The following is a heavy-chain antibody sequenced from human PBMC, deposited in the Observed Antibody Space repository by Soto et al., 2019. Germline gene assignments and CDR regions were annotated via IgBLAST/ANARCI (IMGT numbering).Heavy chain of an antibody. CDR3: ATWHLQEHAYDV. V-gene: IGHV3-53*01. CDR1: GLTVSGKKY. Sequence: LRLSCAVSGLTVSGKKYVAWVRQAPGKGLEWVSGFYDLDGTYYADSLKGRFTTSGDSSRTIVYLQMNGLRPEDTAVYYCATWHLQEHAYDVWGQGTTVTVSS. CDR2: FYDLDGT. J-gene: IGHJ3*01. D-gene: IGHD4-4*01.